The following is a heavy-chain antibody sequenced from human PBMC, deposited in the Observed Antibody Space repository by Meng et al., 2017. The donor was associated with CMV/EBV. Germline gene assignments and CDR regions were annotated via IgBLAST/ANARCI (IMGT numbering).Heavy chain of an antibody. V-gene: IGHV3-48*03. CDR1: GFTFSSYE. J-gene: IGHJ4*02. D-gene: IGHD2-2*01. CDR2: ISSSGSTI. CDR3: AINAYVVVPAATDYFDY. Sequence: GESLKISCAAYGFTFSSYEMNWVRQAPGKGLEWVSYISSSGSTIYYADSVKGRFTISRDNAKNSLYLQMNSLRAEDTAVYYCAINAYVVVPAATDYFDYWGQGTLVTVSS.